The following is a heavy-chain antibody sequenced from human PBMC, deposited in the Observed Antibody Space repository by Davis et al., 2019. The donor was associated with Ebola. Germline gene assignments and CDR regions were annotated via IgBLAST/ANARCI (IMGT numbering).Heavy chain of an antibody. V-gene: IGHV3-48*02. CDR3: ARVPGDYEFWTGYPRKGMDV. D-gene: IGHD3-3*01. CDR1: GFTFSGYS. J-gene: IGHJ6*02. Sequence: GESLKISCTASGFTFSGYSMNWVRQAPGKGLEWVSYISGSSGSIYYADSVKGRFTISRDNAKNSLYLQMNSLRDEDTAVYYCARVPGDYEFWTGYPRKGMDVWGQGTTVTVSS. CDR2: ISGSSGSI.